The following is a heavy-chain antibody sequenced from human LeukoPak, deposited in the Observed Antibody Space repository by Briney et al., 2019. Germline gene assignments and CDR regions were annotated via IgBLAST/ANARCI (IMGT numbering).Heavy chain of an antibody. J-gene: IGHJ3*02. CDR3: ASHYGGNWNDAFDI. D-gene: IGHD4-23*01. CDR1: GFTFTSSA. Sequence: GTSVKVSCKASGFTFTSSAMQWVRQARGQRLEWIGWIVVGSGNTNYAQKFQERVTITRDMSTSTAYMELSSLRSEDTAVYYCASHYGGNWNDAFDIWGQGTMVTVSS. CDR2: IVVGSGNT. V-gene: IGHV1-58*02.